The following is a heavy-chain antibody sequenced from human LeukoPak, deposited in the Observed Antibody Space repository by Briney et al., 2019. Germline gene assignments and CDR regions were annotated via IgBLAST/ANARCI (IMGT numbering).Heavy chain of an antibody. V-gene: IGHV3-7*01. CDR2: IKQDGSEK. Sequence: GGSLRLSCAASGFTFSSYWMSWVRQAPGKGLEWVANIKQDGSEKYYVDSVKGRFTISRDNAKNSLYLQMNSLRAEDTAVYYCGRLQTNIPVEYYFDYWGQGTLVTVSS. D-gene: IGHD2/OR15-2a*01. J-gene: IGHJ4*02. CDR3: GRLQTNIPVEYYFDY. CDR1: GFTFSSYW.